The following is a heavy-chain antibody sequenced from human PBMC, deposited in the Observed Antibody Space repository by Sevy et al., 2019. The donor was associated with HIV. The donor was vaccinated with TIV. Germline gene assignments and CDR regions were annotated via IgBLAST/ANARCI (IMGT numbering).Heavy chain of an antibody. J-gene: IGHJ4*02. CDR3: AKGLGYCTNGVCYFPTNYYFDY. V-gene: IGHV3-23*01. CDR2: ISGSGGST. Sequence: GGSLRLSCAASGFTFSSYAMSWVRQAPGKGLEWVSAISGSGGSTYYADSVKGRFTISRDNSRNTLYLKMNSLRAEDTAVYYCAKGLGYCTNGVCYFPTNYYFDYWGQGTLVTVSS. CDR1: GFTFSSYA. D-gene: IGHD2-8*01.